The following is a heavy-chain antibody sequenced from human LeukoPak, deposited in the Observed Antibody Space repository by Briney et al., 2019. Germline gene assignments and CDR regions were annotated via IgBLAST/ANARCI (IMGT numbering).Heavy chain of an antibody. D-gene: IGHD3-22*01. CDR3: ARGSLVVVIRWFDP. CDR2: IIPILGIA. V-gene: IGHV1-69*04. J-gene: IGHJ5*02. Sequence: ASVKVSCKASGGTFSSYANSWVRQAPGQGLEWVGRIIPILGIANYAQKFQGRVTITADKSTSTAYMELSSLRSEDTAVYYCARGSLVVVIRWFDPWGQGTLVTVSS. CDR1: GGTFSSYA.